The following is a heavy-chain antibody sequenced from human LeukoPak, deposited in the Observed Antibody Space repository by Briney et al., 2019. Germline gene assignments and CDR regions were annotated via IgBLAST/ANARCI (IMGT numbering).Heavy chain of an antibody. Sequence: GGSLRLSCAASGFTFSFYAMSWVRQAPGKGLEWVSGVTNSGGSTYYADSVRGRFTISRDNSKNTLYLQMNSLRAEDTAVYYCAKDRRPVTRLYYGMDVWGQGTTVTVSS. J-gene: IGHJ6*02. D-gene: IGHD4-11*01. CDR3: AKDRRPVTRLYYGMDV. V-gene: IGHV3-23*01. CDR2: VTNSGGST. CDR1: GFTFSFYA.